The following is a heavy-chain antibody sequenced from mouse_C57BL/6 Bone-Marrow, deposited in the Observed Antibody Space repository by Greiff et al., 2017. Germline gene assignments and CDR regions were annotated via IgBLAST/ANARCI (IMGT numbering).Heavy chain of an antibody. CDR3: ARDLLWSAMDY. D-gene: IGHD2-1*01. V-gene: IGHV1-66*01. CDR2: IYPGSGNT. J-gene: IGHJ4*01. CDR1: GYSFTSYY. Sequence: QVQLQQSGPELVKPGASVKISCKASGYSFTSYYIHWVKQRPGQGLEWIGWIYPGSGNTKYNEKFKGKATLTADTSSSTAYMQLSSLTSEDSAVYYCARDLLWSAMDYWGQGTSVTVSS.